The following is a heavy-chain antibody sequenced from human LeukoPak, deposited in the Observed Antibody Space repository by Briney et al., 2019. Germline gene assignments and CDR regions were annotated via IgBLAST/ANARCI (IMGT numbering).Heavy chain of an antibody. D-gene: IGHD2-2*01. J-gene: IGHJ4*02. V-gene: IGHV4-59*08. CDR2: IYYSGST. CDR1: GGAISRYY. Sequence: SETLSLTCSVSGGAISRYYWSWIRQPPGKGLEWIGYIYYSGSTNYNPSLKSRVTISVDTSKNQFSLKLSSVTAADTAVYYCARAEPAAMDFDYWGQGTLVTVSS. CDR3: ARAEPAAMDFDY.